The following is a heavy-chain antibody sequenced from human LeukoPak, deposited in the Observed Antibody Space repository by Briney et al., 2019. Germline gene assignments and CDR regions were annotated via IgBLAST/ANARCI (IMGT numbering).Heavy chain of an antibody. CDR2: ISSSSSTI. CDR3: ARDFPWEPNVG. J-gene: IGHJ4*02. D-gene: IGHD1-26*01. CDR1: GFTFSSYS. V-gene: IGHV3-48*04. Sequence: PGGSLRLSCAASGFTFSSYSMNWVRQAPGKGLEWVSYISSSSSTIYYADSVKGRFTISRDNAKNSLYLQMNSLRAEDTAVYYCARDFPWEPNVGWGQGTLVTVSS.